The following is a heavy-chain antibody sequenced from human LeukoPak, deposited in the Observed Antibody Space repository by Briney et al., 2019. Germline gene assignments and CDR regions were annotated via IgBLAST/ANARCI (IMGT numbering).Heavy chain of an antibody. CDR3: GRDLIGTAASWDC. Sequence: PGGSLRLSCVASGFTDNNNYMNWVRQVPGKGLEWVSVISSGGSTYCADSVTGRFTISRDNSKNTLYLQMNSLRVEDTAVYYCGRDLIGTAASWDCWGQGTLVTVSS. D-gene: IGHD6-25*01. CDR1: GFTDNNNY. V-gene: IGHV3-53*01. J-gene: IGHJ4*02. CDR2: ISSGGST.